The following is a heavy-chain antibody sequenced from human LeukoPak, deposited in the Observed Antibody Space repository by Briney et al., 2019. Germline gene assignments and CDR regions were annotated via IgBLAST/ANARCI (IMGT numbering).Heavy chain of an antibody. D-gene: IGHD6-19*01. CDR3: ARYAVAGKEGFDY. CDR1: GASISSYY. CDR2: IYYSGST. V-gene: IGHV4-59*08. J-gene: IGHJ4*02. Sequence: SETLSLTCTVSGASISSYYWSWIRQPPGKGLEWIGYIYYSGSTNYNPSLKSRVTISVDTSKNQFSLKLSSVTAADTAVYYCARYAVAGKEGFDYWGQGTLVTVSS.